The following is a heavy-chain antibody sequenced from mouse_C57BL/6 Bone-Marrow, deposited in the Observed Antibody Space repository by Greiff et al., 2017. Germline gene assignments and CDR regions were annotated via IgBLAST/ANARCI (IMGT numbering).Heavy chain of an antibody. CDR2: IWPGGGT. CDR1: GFSLTSYA. CDR3: ARKSSYAMDY. D-gene: IGHD1-1*01. J-gene: IGHJ4*01. Sequence: VQVVESGPGLVAPSQSLSITCTVSGFSLTSYAISWVRQPPGKGLEWLGVIWPGGGTNYNSALKSRLSISKDNSKSQVFLKMNSLQTDDTARYYCARKSSYAMDYWGQGTSVTVSS. V-gene: IGHV2-9-1*01.